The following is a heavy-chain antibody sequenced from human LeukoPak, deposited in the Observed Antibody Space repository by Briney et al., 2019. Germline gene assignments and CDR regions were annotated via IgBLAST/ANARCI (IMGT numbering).Heavy chain of an antibody. V-gene: IGHV4-39*01. CDR3: ARRSGSGSFQFDP. Sequence: PSETLSLTCSVSGGSISSSIYYWGWVRQPPGKGLEWIGSIYDTGNTYYNPSLKGRVTISVDTSKNQFSLRLRSVTAADTALYYCARRSGSGSFQFDPWGQGTLVTVSS. CDR2: IYDTGNT. J-gene: IGHJ5*02. CDR1: GGSISSSIYY. D-gene: IGHD3-10*01.